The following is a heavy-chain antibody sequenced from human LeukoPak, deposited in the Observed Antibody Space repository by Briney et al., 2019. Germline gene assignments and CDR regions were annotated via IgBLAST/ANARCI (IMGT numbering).Heavy chain of an antibody. J-gene: IGHJ3*01. CDR1: GFTFSSYR. CDR2: IKQDGSEK. V-gene: IGHV3-7*04. Sequence: GGSLRLSCAASGFTFSSYRMSWVRQAPGKRLEWVANIKQDGSEKYYVDSVKGRFTISRDNAQNSLYLQMNSLRAEDAGVYHCGRVRGGYCSGGSCYSAFDLWGQGTMVTVSS. CDR3: GRVRGGYCSGGSCYSAFDL. D-gene: IGHD2-15*01.